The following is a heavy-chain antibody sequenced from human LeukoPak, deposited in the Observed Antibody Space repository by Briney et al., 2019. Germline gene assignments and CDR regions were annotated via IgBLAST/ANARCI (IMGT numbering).Heavy chain of an antibody. Sequence: GGSLRLSCAASGFTFSNYWMDWVRQAPGKGLVWVSRIKGDGSHTICADSVKGRFTISRDNAKNTLYLQMKSLRAEDTAVYYCVRDWDHFDFDSWGLGTLVTVSS. CDR2: IKGDGSHT. J-gene: IGHJ5*01. CDR1: GFTFSNYW. V-gene: IGHV3-74*01. CDR3: VRDWDHFDFDS. D-gene: IGHD3-9*01.